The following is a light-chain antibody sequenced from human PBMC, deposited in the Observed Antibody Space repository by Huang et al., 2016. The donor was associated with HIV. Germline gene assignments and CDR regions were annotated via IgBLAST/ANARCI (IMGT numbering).Light chain of an antibody. J-gene: IGKJ1*01. CDR3: QQYDYCPPVT. CDR2: GAS. V-gene: IGKV3D-15*01. CDR1: QRIKSN. Sequence: IVMTQSPVTLSVSPGERAALSCRAGQRIKSNLAWYQQKPGQAPRLLIYGASTRATGVPARVSGSGSGTEFTLTINNLQSDDFAVYYCQQYDYCPPVTFGQGTKV.